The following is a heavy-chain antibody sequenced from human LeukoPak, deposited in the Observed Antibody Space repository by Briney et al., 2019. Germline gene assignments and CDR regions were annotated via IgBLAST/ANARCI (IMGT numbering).Heavy chain of an antibody. V-gene: IGHV5-51*01. D-gene: IGHD3-16*01. CDR1: GYSFTSYW. CDR2: IYPGDSDT. CDR3: ARLSAVPRGEFDY. J-gene: IGHJ4*02. Sequence: GESLKISCQGSGYSFTSYWIGWVRQMPGKGLEWMGIIYPGDSDTRYSPSFQGQVTISADKSVSTASLRWSSLKASDTAMYYCARLSAVPRGEFDYWGQGTLVTVSS.